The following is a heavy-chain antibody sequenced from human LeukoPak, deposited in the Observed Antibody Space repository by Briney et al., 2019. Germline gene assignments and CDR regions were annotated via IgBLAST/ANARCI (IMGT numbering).Heavy chain of an antibody. V-gene: IGHV3-74*01. CDR2: INSDGSST. CDR3: AKGCGASSCFRFDF. J-gene: IGHJ4*02. Sequence: GGSLRLSCAASGFTFSSYWMHWVRQAPGKGLVWVSRINSDGSSTNYADSVKGRFTISRDNSKNTLCLQMNSLRAEDTAVFYCAKGCGASSCFRFDFRGQGILVTVSS. D-gene: IGHD2-21*01. CDR1: GFTFSSYW.